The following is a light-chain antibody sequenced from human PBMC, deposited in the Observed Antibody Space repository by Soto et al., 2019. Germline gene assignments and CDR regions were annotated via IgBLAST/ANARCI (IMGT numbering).Light chain of an antibody. CDR2: DVS. Sequence: QSALTQPASVSGSPGQSIIISCTGTSSDIGGYNYVSWYQQHPGKAPTLMIYDVSNRPSGVSDRFSASKSGNTASLTISGLQAEDDADYYCSSYTSSSTRVFGTGTKLTVL. V-gene: IGLV2-14*01. CDR3: SSYTSSSTRV. CDR1: SSDIGGYNY. J-gene: IGLJ1*01.